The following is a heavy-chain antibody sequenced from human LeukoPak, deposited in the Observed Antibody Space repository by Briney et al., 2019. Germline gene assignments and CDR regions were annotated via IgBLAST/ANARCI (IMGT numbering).Heavy chain of an antibody. D-gene: IGHD6-13*01. V-gene: IGHV1-18*01. CDR3: ARHYDPLIPIAAAGTFDY. CDR1: GYTFTSYG. J-gene: IGHJ4*02. CDR2: ISAYNGNT. Sequence: ASVKVSCKASGYTFTSYGISWVRQAPGQGLEWMGWISAYNGNTNYAQKLQGRVTMTTDTSTSTAYMELRSLRSDDTAVYHCARHYDPLIPIAAAGTFDYWGQGTLVTVSS.